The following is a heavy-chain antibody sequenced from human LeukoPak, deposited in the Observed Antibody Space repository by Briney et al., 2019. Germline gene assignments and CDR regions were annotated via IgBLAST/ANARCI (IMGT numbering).Heavy chain of an antibody. CDR2: ISHDGGNQ. V-gene: IGHV3-30*18. CDR1: GFTFSSYD. J-gene: IGHJ4*02. D-gene: IGHD6-13*01. Sequence: GRSLRLSCAASGFTFSSYDMHWVRQAPGKGLEWVAIISHDGGNQYYADSVKGRFTISRHNSKNTLYLQMNSLSAKDTAVYYCTKAGSSWYAVGYWGQGALVTVSS. CDR3: TKAGSSWYAVGY.